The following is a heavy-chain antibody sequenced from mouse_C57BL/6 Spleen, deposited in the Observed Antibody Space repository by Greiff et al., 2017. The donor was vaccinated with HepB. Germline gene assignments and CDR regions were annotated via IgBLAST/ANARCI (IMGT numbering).Heavy chain of an antibody. CDR2: ISSGSSTI. D-gene: IGHD2-3*01. CDR3: ARPGGYWDYAMDY. Sequence: DVMLVESGGGLVKPGGSLKLSCAASGFTFSDYGMHWVRQAPEKGLEWVAYISSGSSTIYYADTVKGRFTISRDNAKNTLFLQMTSLRSEDTAMYYCARPGGYWDYAMDYWGQGTSVTVSS. J-gene: IGHJ4*01. CDR1: GFTFSDYG. V-gene: IGHV5-17*01.